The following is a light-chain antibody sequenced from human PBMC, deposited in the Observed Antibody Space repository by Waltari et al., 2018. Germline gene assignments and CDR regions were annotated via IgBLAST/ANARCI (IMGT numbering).Light chain of an antibody. Sequence: EIVMTQSPATLSVSPGERATLSCRASQSVSSNLAWYQQKPGQAPRLLTYGATTRATGIQARLSGSGSGTPFTXXXXXXXXXXFAXXYCQQYNNWPPGPLTFGGGTKVEIK. CDR3: QQYNNWPPGPLT. V-gene: IGKV3-15*01. J-gene: IGKJ4*01. CDR2: GAT. CDR1: QSVSSN.